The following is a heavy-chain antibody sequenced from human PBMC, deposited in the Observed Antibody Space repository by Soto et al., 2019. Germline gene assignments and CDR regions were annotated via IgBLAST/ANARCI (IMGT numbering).Heavy chain of an antibody. Sequence: QVTLKESGPVLVKPTETLTLTCTVSGFSLSNARMGVSWIRQPPGKALERLAHIFSNDEKSYSTSLKSRFTNSKDTSKSQVVLTMTNMDPVDTATYYCARMDGYSYGRGAFDIWGQGTMVTVSS. CDR1: GFSLSNARMG. V-gene: IGHV2-26*01. CDR2: IFSNDEK. CDR3: ARMDGYSYGRGAFDI. J-gene: IGHJ3*02. D-gene: IGHD5-18*01.